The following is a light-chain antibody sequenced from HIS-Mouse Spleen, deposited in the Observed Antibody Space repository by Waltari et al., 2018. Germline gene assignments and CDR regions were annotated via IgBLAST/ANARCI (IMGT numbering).Light chain of an antibody. J-gene: IGLJ1*01. V-gene: IGLV3-1*01. CDR1: TLGAKY. Sequence: SYELTQPPSVSVSPGQTASITCSGDTLGAKYACWYQQKPGQSPVLVIYQDSKRPSGIPERFSGSNSGNTATLTISGTQAMDEADYYCQAWDSSTAVFGTGTKVTVL. CDR2: QDS. CDR3: QAWDSSTAV.